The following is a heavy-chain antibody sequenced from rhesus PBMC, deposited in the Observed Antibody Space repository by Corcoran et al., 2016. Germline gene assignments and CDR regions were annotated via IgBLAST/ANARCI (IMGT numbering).Heavy chain of an antibody. CDR1: GYSISGYY. CDR3: ARNSGSWIFDY. D-gene: IGHD6-25*01. V-gene: IGHV4-122*02. J-gene: IGHJ4*01. CDR2: ITYSGST. Sequence: QVQLQESGPGLVKPSETLSLTCAVSGYSISGYYWSWIRQAPGKGLEWNGYITYSGSTSYNPSLKSRVTISRATSKNQFSLKLSSVTAADTAVYYCARNSGSWIFDYWGQGVLVTVSS.